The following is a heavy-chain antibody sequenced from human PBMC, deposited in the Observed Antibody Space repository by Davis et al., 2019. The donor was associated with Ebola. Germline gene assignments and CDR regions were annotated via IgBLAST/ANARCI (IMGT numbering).Heavy chain of an antibody. CDR1: GYTFTNYG. CDR3: ARDLSVVYGSGSLYSSNLYYYYGMDV. Sequence: ASVKVSCKASGYTFTNYGITWVRQAPGQGLEWMGWINPHNGNTNYAQNVQGRVIMTSDTATTTAYMEVGSLRSDDTAVYYCARDLSVVYGSGSLYSSNLYYYYGMDVWGQGTTVIVSS. D-gene: IGHD3-10*01. CDR2: INPHNGNT. V-gene: IGHV1-18*04. J-gene: IGHJ6*02.